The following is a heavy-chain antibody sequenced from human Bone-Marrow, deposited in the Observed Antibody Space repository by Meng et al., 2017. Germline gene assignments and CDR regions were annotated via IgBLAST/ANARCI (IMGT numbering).Heavy chain of an antibody. CDR3: ARDTVTMVRGVIITGLGYNWFDP. Sequence: ASVKVSCKASGYTFTSYYMHWVRQAPGQGLEWMGIINPSGGSTSYAQKFQGRVTMTRDTSTSTVYMELSSLRSEDTAVYYCARDTVTMVRGVIITGLGYNWFDPWGQGTLVTVS. CDR2: INPSGGST. CDR1: GYTFTSYY. J-gene: IGHJ5*02. V-gene: IGHV1-46*01. D-gene: IGHD3-10*01.